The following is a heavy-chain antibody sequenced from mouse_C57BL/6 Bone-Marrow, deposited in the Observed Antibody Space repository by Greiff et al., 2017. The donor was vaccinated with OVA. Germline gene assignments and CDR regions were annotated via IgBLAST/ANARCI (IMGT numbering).Heavy chain of an antibody. J-gene: IGHJ3*01. CDR3: ARDYGGSWFAY. CDR1: GYTFTSYW. D-gene: IGHD2-4*01. V-gene: IGHV1-69*01. CDR2: IDPCDSYT. Sequence: VQLQQPGAELVMPGASVKLSCKASGYTFTSYWMHWVKQRPGQGLEWIGEIDPCDSYTNYNQKFKGKSTLTVDKSSSAAYMQLSRLTSEDSAVYYCARDYGGSWFAYWGQGTLVTVSA.